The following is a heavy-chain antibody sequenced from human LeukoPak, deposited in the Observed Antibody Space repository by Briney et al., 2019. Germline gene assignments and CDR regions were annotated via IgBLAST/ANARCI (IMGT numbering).Heavy chain of an antibody. CDR3: ARDHYYGSGSYAYYFDY. V-gene: IGHV1-2*02. D-gene: IGHD3-10*01. CDR1: GYTFTGYY. Sequence: ASVKVSCKASGYTFTGYYMHWVRQAPGQGLEWMGWINPNSGGTNSAQKFQGRVTMTRDTSISTAYMELSSLRSEDTAVYYCARDHYYGSGSYAYYFDYWGQGTLVTVSS. CDR2: INPNSGGT. J-gene: IGHJ4*02.